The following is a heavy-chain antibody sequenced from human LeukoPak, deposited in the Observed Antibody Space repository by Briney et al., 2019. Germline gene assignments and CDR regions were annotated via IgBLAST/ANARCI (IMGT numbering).Heavy chain of an antibody. Sequence: SETLSLTCTVSGGSISSYYWSWIRQPPGKGLEWIGYIYYSGSTNYNPSLKSRVTISVDTSKNQFSLKLSSVTAAGTAVYYCARDYGDYGHYYYYGMDVWGQGTTVTVSS. CDR2: IYYSGST. J-gene: IGHJ6*02. V-gene: IGHV4-59*01. CDR1: GGSISSYY. CDR3: ARDYGDYGHYYYYGMDV. D-gene: IGHD4-17*01.